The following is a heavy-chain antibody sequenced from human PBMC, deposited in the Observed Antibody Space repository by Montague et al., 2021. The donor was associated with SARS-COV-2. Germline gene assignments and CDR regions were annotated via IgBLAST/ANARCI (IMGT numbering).Heavy chain of an antibody. CDR3: VRGHHYGGPRGAFDI. Sequence: SETLSLTCTVYGGSFTGYYWSWLRQSPGKGLEWIAYINDGGAVNYNPSLGSRVTISTGTSKNQLSLKLNSVTAADTAVYYCVRGHHYGGPRGAFDIWGQGTGVTVPS. V-gene: IGHV4-59*01. CDR2: INDGGAV. D-gene: IGHD4-23*01. CDR1: GGSFTGYY. J-gene: IGHJ3*02.